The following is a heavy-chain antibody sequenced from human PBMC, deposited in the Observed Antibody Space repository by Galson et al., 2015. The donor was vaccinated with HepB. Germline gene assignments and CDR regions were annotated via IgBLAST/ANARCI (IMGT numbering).Heavy chain of an antibody. D-gene: IGHD6-19*01. CDR1: GFTLRNHP. CDR2: ISNDGSNQ. Sequence: SLRLSCAASGFTLRNHPMHWVRQAPDKGLEWVGLISNDGSNQQYADSVMGRFTVSRDTSKNTLFLQMNSLRDEDTAVYDCAREGYSSGRAGICDYWGQGTLVAVSS. CDR3: AREGYSSGRAGICDY. V-gene: IGHV3-30-3*01. J-gene: IGHJ4*02.